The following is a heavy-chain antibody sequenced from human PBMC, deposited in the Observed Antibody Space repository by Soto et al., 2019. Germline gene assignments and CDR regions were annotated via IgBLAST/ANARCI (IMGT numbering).Heavy chain of an antibody. CDR1: GSTYTSYY. CDR2: IHPSGGST. V-gene: IGHV1-46*01. Sequence: ASVKASCKASGSTYTSYYMHWVRPAPGQGLEWMGIIHPSGGSTSDTQKFQGRVTRTRDTSTSTVYMELSSLRSEDTAVYYGARGKDSSSWPAGWYFDYWGQGTLVTVSS. D-gene: IGHD6-13*01. CDR3: ARGKDSSSWPAGWYFDY. J-gene: IGHJ4*02.